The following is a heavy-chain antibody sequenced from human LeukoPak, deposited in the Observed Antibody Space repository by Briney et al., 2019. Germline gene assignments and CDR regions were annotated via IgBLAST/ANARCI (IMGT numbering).Heavy chain of an antibody. D-gene: IGHD2-15*01. CDR1: GFTFSSYA. J-gene: IGHJ4*02. Sequence: GGSLXLSCAASGFTFSSYAMSWVRQAPGKGLEXVSGISGSGGSTYYADSVKGRFTISRDNSKNTLYLQMNSLRAEDTAVYYCAKDRCSGGSCYPDYWGQGTLVTVSS. V-gene: IGHV3-23*01. CDR3: AKDRCSGGSCYPDY. CDR2: ISGSGGST.